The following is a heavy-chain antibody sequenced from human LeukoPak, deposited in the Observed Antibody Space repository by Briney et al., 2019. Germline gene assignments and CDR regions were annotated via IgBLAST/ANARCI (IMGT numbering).Heavy chain of an antibody. CDR1: GGSFSGYY. J-gene: IGHJ4*02. D-gene: IGHD6-6*01. Sequence: SETLSLTCAVYGGSFSGYYWSWIRQPPGKGLEWIGEINHSGSTNYNPSLKSRVTISVDTSKNQFSLKLSSVTAADTAVYYCARGVHARPVDYWGQGTLVTVSS. CDR3: ARGVHARPVDY. V-gene: IGHV4-34*01. CDR2: INHSGST.